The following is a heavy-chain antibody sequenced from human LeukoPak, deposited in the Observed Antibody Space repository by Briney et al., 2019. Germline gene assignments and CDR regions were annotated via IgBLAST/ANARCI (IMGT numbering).Heavy chain of an antibody. D-gene: IGHD1-1*01. Sequence: GASVKVSCKVSGYTLTELSMHWVRQAPGKGLEWMGGFDPEDGETIYAQKFQGRVTMTEDTSTDTAYMELSSLRSEDTAVYYCATVGGVQLERREYYYYYMDVWGKGTTVTVSS. CDR2: FDPEDGET. CDR3: ATVGGVQLERREYYYYYMDV. V-gene: IGHV1-24*01. J-gene: IGHJ6*03. CDR1: GYTLTELS.